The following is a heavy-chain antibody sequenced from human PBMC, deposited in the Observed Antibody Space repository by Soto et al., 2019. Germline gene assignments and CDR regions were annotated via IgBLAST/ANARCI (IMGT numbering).Heavy chain of an antibody. J-gene: IGHJ4*02. Sequence: SETLSLTCTVSGGSISSGDYYWSWIRQPPGKGLEWIGYIYYSGSTYYNPSLKSRVTISVDTSKNQFSLKLSSVTAADTAVYYCARQNDCSSTKCYGGGDYWGQGTLVTVSS. CDR2: IYYSGST. D-gene: IGHD2-2*01. CDR1: GGSISSGDYY. CDR3: ARQNDCSSTKCYGGGDY. V-gene: IGHV4-30-4*01.